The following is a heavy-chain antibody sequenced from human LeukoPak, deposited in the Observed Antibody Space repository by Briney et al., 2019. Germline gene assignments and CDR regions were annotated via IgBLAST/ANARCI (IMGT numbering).Heavy chain of an antibody. D-gene: IGHD3-10*01. J-gene: IGHJ4*02. CDR3: AGCGSGSYYTDY. Sequence: PSETLSLTCAVYGGSFSGYYWSWIRQPPGKGLEWIGEINHSGSTNYNPSLKSRVTISVDTSKNQFSLKLSSVTAADTAVYYCAGCGSGSYYTDYWGQGTLVTVSS. CDR1: GGSFSGYY. V-gene: IGHV4-34*01. CDR2: INHSGST.